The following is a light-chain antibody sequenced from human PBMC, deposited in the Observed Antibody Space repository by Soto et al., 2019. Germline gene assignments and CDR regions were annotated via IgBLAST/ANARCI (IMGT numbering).Light chain of an antibody. CDR3: QQYNDNWT. CDR2: KAS. CDR1: QSISSW. J-gene: IGKJ1*01. Sequence: DIQMTQSPSTLSASVGDRVTITCRASQSISSWLAWYQQKPGQAPKLLIYKASTLQSGVPSRLSGSGSGTEFTLAISSLRPDDSATYYCQQYNDNWTFGQGTKVDI. V-gene: IGKV1-5*03.